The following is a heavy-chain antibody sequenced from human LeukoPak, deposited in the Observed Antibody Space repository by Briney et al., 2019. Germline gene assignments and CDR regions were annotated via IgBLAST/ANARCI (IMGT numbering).Heavy chain of an antibody. CDR1: GGSISSSSYY. CDR3: ARVRNYYDFWSGYYNEYYFDY. J-gene: IGHJ4*02. Sequence: SETLSLTCTVSGGSISSSSYYWGWIRQPPGKGLEWIGSIYYSGSTYYNPSLKSRVTISVDTSKNQFSLKLSSVTAADTAVYYCARVRNYYDFWSGYYNEYYFDYWGQGTLVTVSS. V-gene: IGHV4-39*07. D-gene: IGHD3-3*01. CDR2: IYYSGST.